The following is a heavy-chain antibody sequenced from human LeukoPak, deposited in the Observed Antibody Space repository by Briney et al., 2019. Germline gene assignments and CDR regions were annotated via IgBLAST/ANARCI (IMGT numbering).Heavy chain of an antibody. Sequence: SETLSLICTVSGDSISSGNYWGWIRQPPGKGLEWIGSIYHTGTTYYNPSLKSRATISVDTSKNQFSLKLSSVTAADTAVYYCARASITYYYYYYMGVWGKGTTVTVSS. CDR1: GDSISSGNY. CDR2: IYHTGTT. CDR3: ARASITYYYYYYMGV. D-gene: IGHD1-14*01. J-gene: IGHJ6*03. V-gene: IGHV4-38-2*02.